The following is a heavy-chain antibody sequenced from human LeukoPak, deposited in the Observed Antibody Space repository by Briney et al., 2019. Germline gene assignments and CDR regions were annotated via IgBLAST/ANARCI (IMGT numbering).Heavy chain of an antibody. CDR1: GYTFTSYY. D-gene: IGHD3-10*01. CDR2: INPNSGGT. Sequence: ASVKVSCQASGYTFTSYYMHWVRQAPGQGLEWMGWINPNSGGTNYAQKFQGRITMTRDTSISTAYMELSRLRSDDTAVYYCARRGATMANDPYYYYYYMDVWGKGTTVTISS. J-gene: IGHJ6*03. CDR3: ARRGATMANDPYYYYYYMDV. V-gene: IGHV1-2*02.